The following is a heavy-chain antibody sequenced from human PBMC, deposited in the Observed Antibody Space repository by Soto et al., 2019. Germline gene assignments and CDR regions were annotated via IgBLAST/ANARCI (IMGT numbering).Heavy chain of an antibody. Sequence: VGSLRLSCAASGFTFSSYGMHWVRQAPGKGLEWVAVMWYDGSNKYYADSVKGRFTISRDNSKNTLYLQMNSLRAEDTAVYYCARDQTKSELGLYGMDVWRQGTTVTVSS. CDR2: MWYDGSNK. CDR3: ARDQTKSELGLYGMDV. J-gene: IGHJ6*02. CDR1: GFTFSSYG. V-gene: IGHV3-33*01. D-gene: IGHD1-26*01.